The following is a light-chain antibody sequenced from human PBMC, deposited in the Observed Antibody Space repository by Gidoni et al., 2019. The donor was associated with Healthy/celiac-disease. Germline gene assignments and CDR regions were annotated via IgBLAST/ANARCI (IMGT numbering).Light chain of an antibody. CDR3: QQRSNWPLLX. CDR2: DAS. CDR1: QSVSSY. Sequence: IVLTQSPATLSLSPGERATLSCRASQSVSSYLAWYQQKPGQAPRLLIYDASNRATGIPARFSGSGSGTDFTLTISSLEPEDFAVYYCQQRSNWPLLXFXGGTKVEIK. V-gene: IGKV3-11*01. J-gene: IGKJ4*01.